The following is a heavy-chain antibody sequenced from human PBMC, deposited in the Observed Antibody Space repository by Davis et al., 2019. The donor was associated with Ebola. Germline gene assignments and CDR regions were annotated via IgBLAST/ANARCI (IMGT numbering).Heavy chain of an antibody. V-gene: IGHV4-34*01. J-gene: IGHJ4*02. Sequence: MPSETLSLTCGVYGGSFSGYFWSWIRQSPGKGLEWLGEIGRGGSTNYNPTLKNRLTIALDTSKNQFSLRLESMTAADTAVYYCARGTSGAEHWGQGTLATVSS. CDR3: ARGTSGAEH. D-gene: IGHD7-27*01. CDR2: IGRGGST. CDR1: GGSFSGYF.